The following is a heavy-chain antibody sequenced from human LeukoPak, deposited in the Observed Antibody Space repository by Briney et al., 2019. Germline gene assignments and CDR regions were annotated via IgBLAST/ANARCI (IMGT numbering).Heavy chain of an antibody. Sequence: SGGSLRLSCAASGFTFSSYAMSWVRQAPGKGLEWVSAISGSGGSTYYADSVKGRFTIFRDNSKNTLYLQMNSLRAEDTAVYYCAKGPLVATPQYFQHWGQGTLVTVSS. CDR3: AKGPLVATPQYFQH. J-gene: IGHJ1*01. CDR2: ISGSGGST. V-gene: IGHV3-23*01. CDR1: GFTFSSYA. D-gene: IGHD5-12*01.